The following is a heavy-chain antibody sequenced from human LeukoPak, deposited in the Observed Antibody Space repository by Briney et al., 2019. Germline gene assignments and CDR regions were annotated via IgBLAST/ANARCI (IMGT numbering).Heavy chain of an antibody. CDR2: IYTSGST. CDR1: GGSISSGSYY. CDR3: ARTSYYYDSSGYYPIPFDY. J-gene: IGHJ4*02. Sequence: TTSETLSLTCTVSGGSISSGSYYWSWIRQPAGKGLEWIGRIYTSGSTNYNPSLKSRVTISVDTSKNQFSLKLSSVTAADTAVYYCARTSYYYDSSGYYPIPFDYWGQGTLVTVSS. D-gene: IGHD3-22*01. V-gene: IGHV4-61*02.